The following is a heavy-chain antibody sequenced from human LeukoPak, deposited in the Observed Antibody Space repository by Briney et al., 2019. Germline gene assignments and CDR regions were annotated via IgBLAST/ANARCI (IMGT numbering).Heavy chain of an antibody. CDR1: GFTFSTYG. V-gene: IGHV3-30*18. CDR2: ISYDGSNK. D-gene: IGHD6-13*01. Sequence: GGSLRLSCAASGFTFSTYGMLWVRQAPGKGLEWVAVISYDGSNKYYADSVKGRFTISRDNSKNTLYLQMNSLRAEDTAVYYCAKAAGLAAAGTFYFDYWGQGTLVTVSS. J-gene: IGHJ4*02. CDR3: AKAAGLAAAGTFYFDY.